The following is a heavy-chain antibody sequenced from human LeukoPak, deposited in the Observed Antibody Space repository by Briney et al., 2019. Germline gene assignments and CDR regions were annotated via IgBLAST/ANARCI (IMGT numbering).Heavy chain of an antibody. CDR1: GGSISSYY. CDR3: ATEEGGVVRD. D-gene: IGHD3-10*01. J-gene: IGHJ4*02. Sequence: PSETLSLTCTVSGGSISSYYWSWIRQPPGKGLEWIGYIYYSGSTNYNPSLKSRVTISVDTSKNQFSLKLTSVTAADTAVYYCATEEGGVVRDWGQGTLVTVSS. V-gene: IGHV4-59*12. CDR2: IYYSGST.